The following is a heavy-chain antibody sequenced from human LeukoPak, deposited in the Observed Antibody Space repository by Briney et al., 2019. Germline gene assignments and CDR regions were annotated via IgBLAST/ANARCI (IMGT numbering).Heavy chain of an antibody. CDR3: ASLLAVVTSYYYYGMDV. Sequence: SETLSLTCSVSGASITTHSWSWIRQPPGKGLESIGFIYKIGTTNYRPSLKSRVTISVDTSKNQLSLKLSSVTAADTAIYYCASLLAVVTSYYYYGMDVWGQGTTVTVSS. J-gene: IGHJ6*02. D-gene: IGHD4-23*01. CDR2: IYKIGTT. V-gene: IGHV4-59*11. CDR1: GASITTHS.